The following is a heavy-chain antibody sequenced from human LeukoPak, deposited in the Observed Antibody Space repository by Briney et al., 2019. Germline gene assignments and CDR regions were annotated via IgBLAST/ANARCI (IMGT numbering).Heavy chain of an antibody. Sequence: GGSLRLSCAASGFTFSSYSMSWVRQAPGKGLEWVSAISGSGGSTYYADSVKGRFTISRDNSKNTLYLQMNSLRAEDTAVYYCAKMSIAARPGAGGFDYWGQGTLVTVSS. CDR1: GFTFSSYS. J-gene: IGHJ4*02. CDR3: AKMSIAARPGAGGFDY. CDR2: ISGSGGST. V-gene: IGHV3-23*01. D-gene: IGHD6-6*01.